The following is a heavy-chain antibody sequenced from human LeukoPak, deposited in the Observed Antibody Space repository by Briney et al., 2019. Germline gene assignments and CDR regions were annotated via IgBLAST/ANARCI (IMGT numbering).Heavy chain of an antibody. J-gene: IGHJ4*02. Sequence: SQTPSLTCAISGDSVSSNSAAWNWIRQSPSRGLEWLGRTYYRSKWYNDYAVSVKSRITINPDTSKNQFSLQLNSVTPEDAAVYYCAREGRELPHLYYFDYWGQGTLVTVSS. CDR1: GDSVSSNSAA. CDR3: AREGRELPHLYYFDY. V-gene: IGHV6-1*01. CDR2: TYYRSKWYN. D-gene: IGHD1-26*01.